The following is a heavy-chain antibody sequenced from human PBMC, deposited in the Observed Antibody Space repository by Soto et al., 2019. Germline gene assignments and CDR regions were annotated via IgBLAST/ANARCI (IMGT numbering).Heavy chain of an antibody. CDR1: GGSISSYY. CDR2: IYYSGST. J-gene: IGHJ5*02. Sequence: SETLSLTCTVSGGSISSYYWSWIRQPPGKGLEWIGYIYYSGSTNYNPSLKSRVTISVDTSKNQFSLKLSSVTAADTAVYYCARYRLLYDRSGFDPWGQGTLVTVSS. D-gene: IGHD3-22*01. CDR3: ARYRLLYDRSGFDP. V-gene: IGHV4-59*01.